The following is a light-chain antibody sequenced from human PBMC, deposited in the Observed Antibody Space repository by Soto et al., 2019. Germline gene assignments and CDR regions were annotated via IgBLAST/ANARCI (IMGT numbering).Light chain of an antibody. CDR3: QQYGYSPIFT. Sequence: AIRMTQSPSSLSASIGDRVTITCRASHVVSNYLAWYQQKPGKAPKALIYAASFLQSGVPSRFSGSGSGTDFSLTISRLEPEDFAPYSCQQYGYSPIFTFGPGTKVDI. CDR1: HVVSNY. V-gene: IGKV1-8*01. CDR2: AAS. J-gene: IGKJ3*01.